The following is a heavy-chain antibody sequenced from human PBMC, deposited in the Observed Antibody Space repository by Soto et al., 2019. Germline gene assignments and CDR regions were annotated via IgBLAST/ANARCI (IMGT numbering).Heavy chain of an antibody. J-gene: IGHJ4*02. D-gene: IGHD5-12*01. Sequence: SETLSLTCTVSGGSISSSSYYWGWIRQPPGKGLEWIGSIYYSGSTYYNPSLKSRVTISVDTSKNQFSLKLSSVTAADTAVYYCARHWDIVVENYYDYWGQGTLVTVSS. CDR2: IYYSGST. V-gene: IGHV4-39*01. CDR1: GGSISSSSYY. CDR3: ARHWDIVVENYYDY.